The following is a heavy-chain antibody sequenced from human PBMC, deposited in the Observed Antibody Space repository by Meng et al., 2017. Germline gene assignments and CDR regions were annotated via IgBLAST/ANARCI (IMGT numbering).Heavy chain of an antibody. D-gene: IGHD2-15*01. J-gene: IGHJ4*02. CDR2: MNPNSGNT. V-gene: IGHV1-8*03. CDR3: ARAIYCSGGSCYGVFDY. Sequence: ASVKVSCKASGYTFTSYDINWVRQATGQGLEWMGWMNPNSGNTGYAQKFQGRVTITRNTSISTAYMELSSLRSEDTAVYYCARAIYCSGGSCYGVFDYWGQGTLVTVSS. CDR1: GYTFTSYD.